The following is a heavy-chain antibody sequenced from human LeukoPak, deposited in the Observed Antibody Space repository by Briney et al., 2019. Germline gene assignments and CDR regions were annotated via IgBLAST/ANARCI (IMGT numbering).Heavy chain of an antibody. Sequence: GGSLRLSCAASGFTSSSYWMHWVRQDPGKGLVWVSRINSDGTTTSYADSVKGRFIIFRDNAKNTLYLQMTSLRAEETAVYYCARGGSYSNSQLDYWGQGTLVTVSS. CDR1: GFTSSSYW. CDR3: ARGGSYSNSQLDY. CDR2: INSDGTTT. D-gene: IGHD6-6*01. J-gene: IGHJ4*02. V-gene: IGHV3-74*01.